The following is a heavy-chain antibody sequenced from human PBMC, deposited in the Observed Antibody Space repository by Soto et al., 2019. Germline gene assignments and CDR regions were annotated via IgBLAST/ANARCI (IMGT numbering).Heavy chain of an antibody. CDR3: ASFKAVAGDY. Sequence: GGSLRLSCVASGITFGSRAMSWVRQAPGEGLEWVSTITDSGGDAKYADSVRGRFTISRDNSKNTLYLQMGSLKASDTAMYYCASFKAVAGDYWGQGTLVTVSS. CDR2: ITDSGGDA. J-gene: IGHJ4*02. CDR1: GITFGSRA. D-gene: IGHD6-19*01. V-gene: IGHV3-23*01.